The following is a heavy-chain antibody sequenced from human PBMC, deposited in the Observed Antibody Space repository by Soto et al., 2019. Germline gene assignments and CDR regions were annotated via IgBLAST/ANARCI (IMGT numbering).Heavy chain of an antibody. CDR2: IYSSGST. V-gene: IGHV4-61*01. CDR3: ARDIRGYSRAFDY. CDR1: GDSVSSDNYY. Sequence: QVQLQESGPGLVKPSETLSLTCTVSGDSVSSDNYYWTWIRQPPGKGLEWIGYIYSSGSTNYNPCLKSRVTRSGDTARNQFSLELSSVTAADTAVYYCARDIRGYSRAFDYWGQGTLVTVSS. J-gene: IGHJ4*02. D-gene: IGHD5-18*01.